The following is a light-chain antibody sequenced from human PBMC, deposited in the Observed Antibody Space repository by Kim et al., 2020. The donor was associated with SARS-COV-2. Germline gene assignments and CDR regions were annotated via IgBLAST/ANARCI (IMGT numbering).Light chain of an antibody. CDR2: ATA. J-gene: IGKJ4*02. Sequence: LALAPGTRATPSCSVSQSINRNYIAWDQKKGGQAPRVLIYATANTDTGIPGRSSGSGSVTDCTLTLSRLETEDCAVYYRQQFGRAFGGGTKVDIK. V-gene: IGKV3-20*01. CDR1: QSINRNY. CDR3: QQFGRA.